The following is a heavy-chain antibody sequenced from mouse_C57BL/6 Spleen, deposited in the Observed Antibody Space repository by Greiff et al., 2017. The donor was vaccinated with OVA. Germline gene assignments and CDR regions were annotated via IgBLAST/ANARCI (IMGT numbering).Heavy chain of an antibody. J-gene: IGHJ4*01. CDR2: ISSGSSTI. CDR1: GFTFSDYG. V-gene: IGHV5-17*01. D-gene: IGHD2-1*01. Sequence: EVQRVESGGGLVKPGGSLKLSCAASGFTFSDYGMHWVRQAPEKGLEWVAYISSGSSTIYYADTVKGRFTISRDNAKNTLFLQMTSLRSEDTAMYYCARYGNYDAMDYRGQGTSVTVSA. CDR3: ARYGNYDAMDY.